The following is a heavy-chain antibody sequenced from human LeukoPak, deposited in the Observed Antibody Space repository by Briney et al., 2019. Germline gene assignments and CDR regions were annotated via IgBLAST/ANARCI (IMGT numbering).Heavy chain of an antibody. CDR3: AKAWDFWSQLFFDY. Sequence: PGGSLRLSCAASGFTFSDYYMSWIRQAPGKGLEWVSAISGSGGSTYYADSVKGRFTISRDNSKNTLYLQMNSLRAEDTAVYYCAKAWDFWSQLFFDYWGQGTLVTVSS. J-gene: IGHJ4*02. V-gene: IGHV3-23*01. CDR2: ISGSGGST. CDR1: GFTFSDYY. D-gene: IGHD3-3*01.